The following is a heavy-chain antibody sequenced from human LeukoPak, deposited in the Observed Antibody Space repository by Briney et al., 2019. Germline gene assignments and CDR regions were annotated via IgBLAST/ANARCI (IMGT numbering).Heavy chain of an antibody. J-gene: IGHJ4*02. Sequence: PGGSLRLSCAASGFTFSSYAMSWVRQAPGKGLEWVSAISGSGGSTYYAASVKGRFTTSRDNTNNPLYLQINTLRAEDTAVYYCAKLGVDSAMVPSIFYWGEGALVPVSS. CDR3: AKLGVDSAMVPSIFY. CDR1: GFTFSSYA. D-gene: IGHD5-18*01. CDR2: ISGSGGST. V-gene: IGHV3-23*01.